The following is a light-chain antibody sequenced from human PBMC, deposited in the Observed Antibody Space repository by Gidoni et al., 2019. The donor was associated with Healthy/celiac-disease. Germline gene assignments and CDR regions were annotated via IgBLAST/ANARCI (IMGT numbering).Light chain of an antibody. Sequence: DIQMTQSPSTLSASVGDRVTITCRASQSISRWLACYQQKPGKAPKLLIYKAYRLESGVPSRFSGSGSGTEFTLTISSLQPDDFATYYCQQYNSYSGTFGQGTKLEIK. CDR2: KAY. CDR3: QQYNSYSGT. V-gene: IGKV1-5*03. J-gene: IGKJ2*01. CDR1: QSISRW.